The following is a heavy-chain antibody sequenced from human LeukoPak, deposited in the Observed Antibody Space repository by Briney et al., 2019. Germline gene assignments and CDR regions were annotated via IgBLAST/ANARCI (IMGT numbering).Heavy chain of an antibody. CDR3: ATGVRGIAGSPDY. J-gene: IGHJ4*02. CDR2: INPNSGGT. CDR1: GYTFTGYY. D-gene: IGHD3-10*01. V-gene: IGHV1-2*02. Sequence: ASVKVSCTASGYTFTGYYMHWVRQAPGQGLEWMGWINPNSGGTNYAQKFQGRVTMTRDTSISTAYMELSRLRSDDTAVYYCATGVRGIAGSPDYWGQGTLVTVSS.